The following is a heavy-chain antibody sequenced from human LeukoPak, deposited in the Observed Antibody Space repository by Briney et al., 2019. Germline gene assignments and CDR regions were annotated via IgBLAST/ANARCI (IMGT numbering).Heavy chain of an antibody. J-gene: IGHJ4*02. Sequence: GGSLRLSCAASGFTFSGYSMNWIRQAPGKGLEWVSYISLSSSTIYYADSVKGRFTISRDNAKNSLYLQMNSLRAEDTAVYYCARDITIFGVIINFDYWGQGTLVTVSS. CDR2: ISLSSSTI. D-gene: IGHD3-3*01. CDR3: ARDITIFGVIINFDY. V-gene: IGHV3-48*01. CDR1: GFTFSGYS.